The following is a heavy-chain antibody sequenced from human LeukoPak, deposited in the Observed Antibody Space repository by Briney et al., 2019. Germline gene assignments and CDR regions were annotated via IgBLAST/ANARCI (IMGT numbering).Heavy chain of an antibody. J-gene: IGHJ4*02. CDR3: AREGREGQKLAWFDY. CDR2: IYYCGST. V-gene: IGHV4-59*01. Sequence: PETLSLTCTVSGGSLSTYYWSWVRQPPGKGLEWIGEIYYCGSTNYNHSLKSRVTMSVDTSKDQFSLKLNSVTAADTAVYYCAREGREGQKLAWFDYWGQGALVTVSS. D-gene: IGHD6-13*01. CDR1: GGSLSTYY.